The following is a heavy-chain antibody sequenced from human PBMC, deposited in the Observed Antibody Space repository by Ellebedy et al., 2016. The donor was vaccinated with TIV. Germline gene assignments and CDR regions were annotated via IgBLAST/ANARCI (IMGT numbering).Heavy chain of an antibody. CDR2: IDFRGST. V-gene: IGHV4-61*08. CDR3: ARATRSWVDP. Sequence: SETLSLTXSVSGAPVSGGDHYWSWVRQTPGKGLEWLGYIDFRGSTKYSPSLKSRVTITVDTSKNQVSLRLNSVTAADTAVYYCARATRSWVDPWGQGTLVTVSS. CDR1: GAPVSGGDHY. J-gene: IGHJ5*02.